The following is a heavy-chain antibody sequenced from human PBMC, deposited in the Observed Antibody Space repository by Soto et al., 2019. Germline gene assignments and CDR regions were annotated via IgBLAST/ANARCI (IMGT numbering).Heavy chain of an antibody. D-gene: IGHD5-18*01. V-gene: IGHV3-30-3*01. CDR1: GFTFSSYA. J-gene: IGHJ6*02. CDR2: ISYDGSNK. CDR3: ARADTAMVHFNYYYYYGMDV. Sequence: QVQLVESGGGVVQPGRSLRLSCAASGFTFSSYAMHWVRQAPGKGLEWVAVISYDGSNKYYADSVKGRFTISRDNSKNTLYLQMNSLRAEDTAVYYCARADTAMVHFNYYYYYGMDVWGQGTTVTVSS.